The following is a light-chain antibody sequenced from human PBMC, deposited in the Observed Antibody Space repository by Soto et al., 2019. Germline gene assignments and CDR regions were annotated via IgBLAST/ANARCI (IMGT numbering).Light chain of an antibody. CDR3: SSYTSSSLYV. V-gene: IGLV2-14*01. J-gene: IGLJ1*01. CDR2: YVS. Sequence: QSSLTHPASVSRSPGHSITISCTGTISYVVVYNYFSWYQQLPGKAPKLMIYYVSDRPSGVSNRFSGSKSGNTASLTISGLQAEDEADYYCSSYTSSSLYVFATGTKVPVL. CDR1: ISYVVVYNY.